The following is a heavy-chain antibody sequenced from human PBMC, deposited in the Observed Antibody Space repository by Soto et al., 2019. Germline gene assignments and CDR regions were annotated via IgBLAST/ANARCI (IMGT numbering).Heavy chain of an antibody. V-gene: IGHV3-21*01. Sequence: PGGSLRLSCAASGFTFSSYSMNWVRQAPGKGLEWVSSISSSSSYIYYADSVKGRFTISRDNAKNSLYLQMNSLRAEDTAVYYCARGLIAAHLVHAFDIWGQGTMVTVSS. CDR1: GFTFSSYS. CDR2: ISSSSSYI. J-gene: IGHJ3*02. CDR3: ARGLIAAHLVHAFDI. D-gene: IGHD6-6*01.